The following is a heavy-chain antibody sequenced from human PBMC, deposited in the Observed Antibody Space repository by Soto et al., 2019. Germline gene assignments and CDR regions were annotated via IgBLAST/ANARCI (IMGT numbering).Heavy chain of an antibody. CDR3: ARGPDIVATLFDY. CDR2: IWYDGSNK. V-gene: IGHV3-33*01. CDR1: GFTFSSYG. Sequence: QVQLVESGGGVVQPGRSLRLSCAASGFTFSSYGMQWVRQAPGKGLEWVAVIWYDGSNKYYADSVKGRFTISRDNSKNTLYLQMNSLRAEDTAVYYCARGPDIVATLFDYWGQGTLVTVSS. D-gene: IGHD5-12*01. J-gene: IGHJ4*02.